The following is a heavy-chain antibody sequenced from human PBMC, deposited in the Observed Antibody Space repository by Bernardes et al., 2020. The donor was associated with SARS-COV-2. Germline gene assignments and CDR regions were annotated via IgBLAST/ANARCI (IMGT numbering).Heavy chain of an antibody. D-gene: IGHD2-15*01. V-gene: IGHV4-31*03. CDR3: ARVASLVAATEESYYFDS. J-gene: IGHJ4*02. CDR2: ISYSGYT. Sequence: SETLSLTCTVSGGSISSGNYYWSWIRQHPGKGLEWIGYISYSGYTYYNPSLKSRVTISVDTSKNQFSLKMTSVTAADTAVYFCARVASLVAATEESYYFDSWGQGTLVTVCS. CDR1: GGSISSGNYY.